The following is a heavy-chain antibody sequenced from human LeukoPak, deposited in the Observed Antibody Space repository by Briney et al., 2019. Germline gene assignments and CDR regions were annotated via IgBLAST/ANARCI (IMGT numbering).Heavy chain of an antibody. J-gene: IGHJ3*02. CDR2: IYHSGST. D-gene: IGHD2-2*01. CDR3: ARDLLARTVPAVSRGPGAFDI. V-gene: IGHV4-30-2*01. CDR1: GGSISSGGYY. Sequence: SETLSLTCTVSGGSISSGGYYWSWIRQPPGKGLEWIGYIYHSGSTYYNPSLKSRVTISVDRSKNQFSLKLSSVTAADTAVYYCARDLLARTVPAVSRGPGAFDIWGQGTMVTVSS.